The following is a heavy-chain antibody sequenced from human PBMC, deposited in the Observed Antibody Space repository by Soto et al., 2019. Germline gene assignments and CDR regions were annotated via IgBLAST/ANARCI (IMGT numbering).Heavy chain of an antibody. D-gene: IGHD5-18*01. Sequence: EVQVVESGGDLVQPGGSLRLSCAASAFTVSSNYMTWVRQAPGKGLEWVAVIYTSGNTDYADSVKGRFTISRDNSKNAVSLQMNSLRTEDTAVYYCARGSATAISFVFDYWGQGTLVTVSS. J-gene: IGHJ4*02. CDR3: ARGSATAISFVFDY. CDR2: IYTSGNT. V-gene: IGHV3-66*01. CDR1: AFTVSSNY.